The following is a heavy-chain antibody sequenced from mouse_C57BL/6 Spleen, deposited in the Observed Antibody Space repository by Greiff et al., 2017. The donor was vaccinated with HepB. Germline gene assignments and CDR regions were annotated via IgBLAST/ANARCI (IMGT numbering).Heavy chain of an antibody. CDR1: GYAFSSYW. CDR2: IYPGDGDT. Sequence: QVQLKESGAELVKPGASVKISCKASGYAFSSYWMNWVKQRPGKGLEWIGQIYPGDGDTNYNGKFKGKATLTADKSSSTAYMQLSSLTSEDSAVYFCARGEEGYYFDYWGQGTTLTVSS. CDR3: ARGEEGYYFDY. J-gene: IGHJ2*01. V-gene: IGHV1-80*01.